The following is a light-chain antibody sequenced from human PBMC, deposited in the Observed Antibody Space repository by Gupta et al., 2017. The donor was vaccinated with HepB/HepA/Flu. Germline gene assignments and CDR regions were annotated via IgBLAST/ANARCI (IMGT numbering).Light chain of an antibody. J-gene: IGKJ4*01. V-gene: IGKV1-39*01. CDR3: QQSYITPLT. CDR1: QSISTC. Sequence: DIQLTQPPFSLSPLVGDRVTITCRASQSISTCLNWYQQKAGRAPKLLIYTASSLESGVPSRFSGSGSGTDFTLTISSLQPEDFATYYCQQSYITPLTFGGGTKVEI. CDR2: TAS.